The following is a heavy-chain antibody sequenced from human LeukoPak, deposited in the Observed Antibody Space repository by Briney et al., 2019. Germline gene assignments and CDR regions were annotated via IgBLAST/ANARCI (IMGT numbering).Heavy chain of an antibody. Sequence: QAGGSLRLSCAASGFTFDDYAMHWVRHAPGKGLVWVCLISWDGGSTYYADSVKGRFTISRDNSKNSLYLQMNSLRAEDTALYYCAKAQGMPGRPYYYYYYMDVWGKGTTVTVSS. D-gene: IGHD2-2*01. J-gene: IGHJ6*03. CDR2: ISWDGGST. CDR1: GFTFDDYA. V-gene: IGHV3-43D*03. CDR3: AKAQGMPGRPYYYYYYMDV.